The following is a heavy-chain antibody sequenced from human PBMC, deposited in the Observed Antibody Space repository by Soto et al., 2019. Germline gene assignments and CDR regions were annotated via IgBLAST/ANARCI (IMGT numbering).Heavy chain of an antibody. CDR3: ARERLLRFENAFQGYCL. Sequence: ASVKVSCKSSGYTFTGYYMHWVRQAPGQGLEWMGWINPNSGGTNYAQKFQGRVTMTRDTSISTAYMELSRLRSDDTAVYYCARERLLRFENAFQGYCLWGQGTLVTVSS. J-gene: IGHJ4*02. V-gene: IGHV1-2*02. CDR1: GYTFTGYY. CDR2: INPNSGGT. D-gene: IGHD3-10*01.